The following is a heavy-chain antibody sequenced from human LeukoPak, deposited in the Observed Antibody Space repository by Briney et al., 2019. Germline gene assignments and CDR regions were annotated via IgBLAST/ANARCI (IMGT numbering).Heavy chain of an antibody. J-gene: IGHJ4*02. D-gene: IGHD1-26*01. V-gene: IGHV3-30*04. CDR2: ISYDGSNK. CDR1: GFTFSSYA. Sequence: GGSLRLSCAASGFTFSSYAMHWVRQAPGKGLEWVAVISYDGSNKYYADSVKGRFTISRDNSKNTLYLQMNSLRAEDTAVYYCARSVGLLYYFDYWGQGTLVTVSS. CDR3: ARSVGLLYYFDY.